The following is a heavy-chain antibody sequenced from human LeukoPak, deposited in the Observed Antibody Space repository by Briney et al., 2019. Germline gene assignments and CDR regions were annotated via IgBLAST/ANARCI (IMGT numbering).Heavy chain of an antibody. J-gene: IGHJ4*02. V-gene: IGHV3-15*01. D-gene: IGHD1-26*01. CDR1: GFTFSNAW. Sequence: GGSLRLSCAASGFTFSNAWMSWVRQAPGKGLEWVGRIKSKTDGGTTDYAAPVKGRFTISRDDSKNTLYLQMNSLKTEDTAVYYCARRRDSGSLQHFDYWGQGTLVTVSS. CDR3: ARRRDSGSLQHFDY. CDR2: IKSKTDGGTT.